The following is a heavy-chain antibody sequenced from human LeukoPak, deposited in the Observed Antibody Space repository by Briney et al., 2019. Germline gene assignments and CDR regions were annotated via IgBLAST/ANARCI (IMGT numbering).Heavy chain of an antibody. Sequence: SETLSLTCTVSGVSISGFYWGWIRQPPGKGLEWIGFIYYSGSANYNPSLKSRVTMSVDTSKNQFSLKLSSVTAADTAFYYCARDRDSSGWFDYWGQGTLVTVSS. J-gene: IGHJ4*02. V-gene: IGHV4-59*01. CDR2: IYYSGSA. CDR1: GVSISGFY. D-gene: IGHD6-19*01. CDR3: ARDRDSSGWFDY.